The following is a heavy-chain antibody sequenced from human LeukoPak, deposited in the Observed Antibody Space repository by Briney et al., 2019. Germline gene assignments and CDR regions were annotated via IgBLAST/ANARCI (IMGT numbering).Heavy chain of an antibody. V-gene: IGHV4-30-4*08. D-gene: IGHD1-26*01. J-gene: IGHJ3*02. Sequence: SETLSLTCTVSGGSISSGDYYWSWIRQPPGKGLEWIGYIYYSGSTYYNPPLKSRVTISVDTSKNQFSLKLSSVTAADTAVYYCARDLASWELGAFDIWGQGTMVTVSS. CDR2: IYYSGST. CDR3: ARDLASWELGAFDI. CDR1: GGSISSGDYY.